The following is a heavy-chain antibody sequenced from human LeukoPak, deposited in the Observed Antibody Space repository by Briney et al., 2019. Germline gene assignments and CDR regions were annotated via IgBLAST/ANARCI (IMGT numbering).Heavy chain of an antibody. CDR3: ARGRFLVGARFDY. CDR1: DGSIASSSYY. V-gene: IGHV4-39*07. J-gene: IGHJ4*02. CDR2: INHSGST. Sequence: SETLSLTCTVSDGSIASSSYYWGWIRQPPGKGLEWIGEINHSGSTNYNPSLKSRVTISVDTSKNQFSLKLSSVTAADTAVYYCARGRFLVGARFDYWGQGTLVTVSS. D-gene: IGHD1-26*01.